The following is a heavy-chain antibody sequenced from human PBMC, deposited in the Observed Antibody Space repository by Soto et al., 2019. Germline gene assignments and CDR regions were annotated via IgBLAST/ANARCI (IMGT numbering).Heavy chain of an antibody. Sequence: QVQLVESGGGVVQPGRSLRLSCAASGFTFSSYGMHWVRQAPGKGLEWVAVIWYDGSNKYYADSVKGRFTISRDNSKNTLYRQLNSLRAEDTAVYYCARAQHYYGSGSDYGGSDYWGQGTLVTVSS. V-gene: IGHV3-33*01. CDR3: ARAQHYYGSGSDYGGSDY. CDR2: IWYDGSNK. D-gene: IGHD3-10*01. J-gene: IGHJ4*02. CDR1: GFTFSSYG.